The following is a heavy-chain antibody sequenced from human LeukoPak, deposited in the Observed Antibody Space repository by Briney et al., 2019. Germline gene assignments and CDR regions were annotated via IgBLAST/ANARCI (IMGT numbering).Heavy chain of an antibody. V-gene: IGHV4-34*01. J-gene: IGHJ6*02. CDR3: ARKWGSSGWFYYYYYGMDV. CDR1: GGSFSGYY. D-gene: IGHD6-19*01. CDR2: INHSGST. Sequence: SEPLSLTCAVYGGSFSGYYWSWIRQPPGKGLEWIGEINHSGSTNYNPSLKSRVTISVDTSKNQFSLKLSSVTAADTAVYYCARKWGSSGWFYYYYYGMDVWGQGTTVTVSS.